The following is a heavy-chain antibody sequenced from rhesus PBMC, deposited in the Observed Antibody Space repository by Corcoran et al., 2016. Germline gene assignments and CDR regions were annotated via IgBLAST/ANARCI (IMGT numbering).Heavy chain of an antibody. D-gene: IGHD3-16*01. CDR2: ISYTGKTI. CDR3: TRVDYSGSYYPFDY. J-gene: IGHJ4*01. Sequence: EVQLVETGGGLVQPGGSLKLSCAASGYTFSSYGMSWVRQAPGKGLEWVSYISYTGKTIYYADSMKCRFTISRDNAKNSLSLQMSSLRAEDTAVYYCTRVDYSGSYYPFDYWGQGVLVTVSS. CDR1: GYTFSSYG. V-gene: IGHV3-136*01.